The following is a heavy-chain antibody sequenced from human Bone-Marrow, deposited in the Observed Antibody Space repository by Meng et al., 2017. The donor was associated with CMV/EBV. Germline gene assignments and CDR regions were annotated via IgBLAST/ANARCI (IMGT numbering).Heavy chain of an antibody. CDR1: GFTFSSYS. CDR3: AGDYGSRSYGFYYYGMDV. D-gene: IGHD3-10*01. J-gene: IGHJ6*02. V-gene: IGHV3-21*01. CDR2: ISSSSSYI. Sequence: GGSLRLSCAASGFTFSSYSMNWVRQAPGKGLEWVSSISSSSSYIYYADSVKGRFTISRDNAKNSLYLQMNSLRAEDTAVYYCAGDYGSRSYGFYYYGMDVCGQGTTVTVSS.